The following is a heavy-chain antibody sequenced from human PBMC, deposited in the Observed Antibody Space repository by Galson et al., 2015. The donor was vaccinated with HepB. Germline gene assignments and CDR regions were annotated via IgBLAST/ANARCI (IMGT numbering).Heavy chain of an antibody. J-gene: IGHJ4*02. Sequence: LRLSCAASGFTFSGYWMSWVRQAPGKGLEWVANIHQDGSENDYVDSVKGRFTISRDNAKKSLYLQMNSLRAEDTALYYCARLRGGYDFDFWGQGTLVTVSS. CDR3: ARLRGGYDFDF. V-gene: IGHV3-7*03. CDR1: GFTFSGYW. D-gene: IGHD3-22*01. CDR2: IHQDGSEN.